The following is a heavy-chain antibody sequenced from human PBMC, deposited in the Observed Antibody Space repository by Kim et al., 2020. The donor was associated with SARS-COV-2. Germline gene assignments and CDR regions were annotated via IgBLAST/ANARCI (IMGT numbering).Heavy chain of an antibody. Sequence: SETLSLTCAVYGGSFSGYYWSWIRQPPGKGLEWIGEINHSGSTNYNPSLKSRVTISVDTSKNQFSLKLSSVTAADTAVYYCARGSRAGKYSSGWFSRDYYYYGMDVWGQGTTVTVSS. V-gene: IGHV4-34*01. CDR2: INHSGST. CDR1: GGSFSGYY. J-gene: IGHJ6*02. CDR3: ARGSRAGKYSSGWFSRDYYYYGMDV. D-gene: IGHD6-19*01.